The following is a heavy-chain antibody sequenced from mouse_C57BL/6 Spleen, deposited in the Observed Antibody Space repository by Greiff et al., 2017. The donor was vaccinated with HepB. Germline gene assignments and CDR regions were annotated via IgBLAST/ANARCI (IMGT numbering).Heavy chain of an antibody. Sequence: VQLQQPGAELVKPGASVKLSCKASGYTFTSYWMHWVKQRPGQGLEWIGMIHPNSGITNYNEKFKSKATLTVDKSSSTAYMQLSSLTSEDSAVYYCARLVSIDYWGQGTTLTVSS. D-gene: IGHD2-2*01. CDR2: IHPNSGIT. CDR1: GYTFTSYW. V-gene: IGHV1-64*01. CDR3: ARLVSIDY. J-gene: IGHJ2*01.